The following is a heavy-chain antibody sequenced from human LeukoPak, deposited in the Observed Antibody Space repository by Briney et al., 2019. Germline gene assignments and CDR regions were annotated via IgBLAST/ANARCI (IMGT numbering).Heavy chain of an antibody. CDR1: GGTFSNYA. D-gene: IGHD3-3*01. V-gene: IGHV1-69*06. CDR3: ARDNGVLRFPRGFDY. CDR2: IIPIFGTA. Sequence: SVKVSCKASGGTFSNYAISWVRQAPGQGLEWMGGIIPIFGTANYAQKFRGRVTITADKSTRTAYMELSSLRSEDTAVYYCARDNGVLRFPRGFDYWGQGTLVTVSS. J-gene: IGHJ4*02.